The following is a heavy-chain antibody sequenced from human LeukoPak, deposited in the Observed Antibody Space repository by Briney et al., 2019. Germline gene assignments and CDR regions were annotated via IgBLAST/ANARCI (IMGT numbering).Heavy chain of an antibody. J-gene: IGHJ4*02. CDR2: INHSGST. D-gene: IGHD3-22*01. CDR3: ARGRLMWLLDY. Sequence: PSETLSLTCAVYGGSFSGYYWSWIRQPPGKGLEWIGEINHSGSTNCNPSLKSRVTISVDTSKTLFSLKLSSVTAADTAVYYCARGRLMWLLDYWGQGTLVTVSS. CDR1: GGSFSGYY. V-gene: IGHV4-34*01.